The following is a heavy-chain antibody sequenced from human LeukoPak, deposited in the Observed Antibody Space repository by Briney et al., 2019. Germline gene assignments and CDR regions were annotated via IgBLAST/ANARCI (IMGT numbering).Heavy chain of an antibody. J-gene: IGHJ4*02. CDR2: MNPNSGNA. Sequence: ASVKVSCKASGYTFTSYDISWVRQASGQGLEWMGWMNPNSGNAGYAQRFQGRVTMTRNNSISTAYMELTSLRSEDTAVYYCGRPLQRGSWTQRALDYWGQGTLVTVSS. D-gene: IGHD3-10*01. V-gene: IGHV1-8*01. CDR3: GRPLQRGSWTQRALDY. CDR1: GYTFTSYD.